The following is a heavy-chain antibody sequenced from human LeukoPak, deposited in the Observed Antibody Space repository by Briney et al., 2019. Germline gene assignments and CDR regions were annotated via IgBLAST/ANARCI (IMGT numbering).Heavy chain of an antibody. CDR2: ISYDGSDQ. J-gene: IGHJ4*02. CDR3: ARSQYGGYYDMFDY. V-gene: IGHV3-30*04. CDR1: GFTFSAYA. Sequence: GGSLRLSCTTSGFTFSAYAIHWVRQTPGKGLEWVAVISYDGSDQYYTDFVKGRFILSRDNSSHTVYLQMNSLRPEDTAVYYCARSQYGGYYDMFDYWGQGSLVTVSS. D-gene: IGHD4-17*01.